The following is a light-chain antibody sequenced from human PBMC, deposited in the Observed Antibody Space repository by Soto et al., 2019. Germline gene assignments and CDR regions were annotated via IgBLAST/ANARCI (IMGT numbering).Light chain of an antibody. CDR3: QHFGGWSYT. V-gene: IGKV3-20*01. J-gene: IGKJ2*01. CDR2: GAS. Sequence: DIVLTQSPGTLSLSPGETATLSCRASQSVNSNYLAWYQQKPGQAPRLLIYGASARATGIPDRFSGSGSGPDSALTTSRLEPEDFAVYYCQHFGGWSYTFGQGTKLEIK. CDR1: QSVNSNY.